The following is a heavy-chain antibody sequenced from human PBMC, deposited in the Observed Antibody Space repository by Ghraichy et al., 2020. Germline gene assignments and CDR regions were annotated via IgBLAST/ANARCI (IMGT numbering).Heavy chain of an antibody. Sequence: GESLNISCAASGFTFSSYAMSWVRQAPGKGLEWVSAISASGESTFYADSVKGRFTISRDNSKNTLYLQMNSLRAEDTAVYYWAKNMIIVVITRGAFDIWGQGKMVTV. CDR3: AKNMIIVVITRGAFDI. J-gene: IGHJ3*02. CDR1: GFTFSSYA. CDR2: ISASGEST. V-gene: IGHV3-23*01. D-gene: IGHD3-22*01.